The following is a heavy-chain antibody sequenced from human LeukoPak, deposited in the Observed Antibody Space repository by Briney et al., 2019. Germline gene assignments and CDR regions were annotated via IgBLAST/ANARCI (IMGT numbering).Heavy chain of an antibody. CDR2: ISYDGSNK. CDR1: GFTFSSYA. V-gene: IGHV3-30-3*01. D-gene: IGHD2-2*01. CDR3: AKAPHIVVVPAAAHFDY. Sequence: PGGSLRLSCAASGFTFSSYAMHWVRQAPGKGLEWVAVISYDGSNKYYADSVKGRFTISRDNSKNTLYLQMNSLRAEDTAVYYCAKAPHIVVVPAAAHFDYWGQGTLVTVSS. J-gene: IGHJ4*02.